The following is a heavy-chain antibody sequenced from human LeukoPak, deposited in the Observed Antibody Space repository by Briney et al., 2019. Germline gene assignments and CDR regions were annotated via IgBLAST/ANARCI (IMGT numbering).Heavy chain of an antibody. V-gene: IGHV3-23*01. Sequence: GGSLRLSCAASGFTFSSYAMSWVRQAPGKGLEWVSAISGSGVSTYYADSVKGRFTISRDNSKNTLYLQMNSLRAEDTAVYYCAKDQWRQQLVPSDFDYWGQGTLVTVSS. CDR1: GFTFSSYA. CDR2: ISGSGVST. CDR3: AKDQWRQQLVPSDFDY. J-gene: IGHJ4*02. D-gene: IGHD6-13*01.